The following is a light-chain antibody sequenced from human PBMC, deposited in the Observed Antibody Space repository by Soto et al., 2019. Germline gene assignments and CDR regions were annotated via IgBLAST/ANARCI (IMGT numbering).Light chain of an antibody. CDR2: AAY. Sequence: DIRMTQSPSSLSASVGDRVTITCRASQHISVSLNWYQQKPGEAPKLLMYAAYTLPSGVPSRFSGSGSGTDFTLTISSLQPGDFASYYCQQTFTTPHTFGQGTKLEIK. V-gene: IGKV1-39*01. CDR3: QQTFTTPHT. J-gene: IGKJ2*01. CDR1: QHISVS.